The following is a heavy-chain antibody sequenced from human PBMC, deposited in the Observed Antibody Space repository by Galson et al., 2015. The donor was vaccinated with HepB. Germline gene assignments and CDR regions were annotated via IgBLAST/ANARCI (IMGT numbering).Heavy chain of an antibody. CDR3: ARLGSNWKGDDAFDI. CDR2: IGSSSSTI. D-gene: IGHD1-1*01. V-gene: IGHV3-48*03. CDR1: GFTFSSFE. Sequence: SLRLSCAASGFTFSSFEMNWVRQAPGKGLEWLSYIGSSSSTIYYADSVKGRFTISRDNAKNSLFLQMDSLRAEDTAVYYCARLGSNWKGDDAFDIWGQGTMVTVSS. J-gene: IGHJ3*02.